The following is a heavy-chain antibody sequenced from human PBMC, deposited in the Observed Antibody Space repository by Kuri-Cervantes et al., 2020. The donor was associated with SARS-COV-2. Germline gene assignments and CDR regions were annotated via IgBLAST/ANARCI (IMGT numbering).Heavy chain of an antibody. CDR2: INPNSGGT. CDR3: HIAVAPDY. D-gene: IGHD6-19*01. Sequence: GESLKISCRASGYAFTGYYMHWVRQAPGQGLEWMGWINPNSGGTNYAQKFQGRVTMTRDTSISTAYMELSRLRSDDTAVYYCHIAVAPDYWGQGTLVTVSS. CDR1: GYAFTGYY. V-gene: IGHV1-2*02. J-gene: IGHJ4*02.